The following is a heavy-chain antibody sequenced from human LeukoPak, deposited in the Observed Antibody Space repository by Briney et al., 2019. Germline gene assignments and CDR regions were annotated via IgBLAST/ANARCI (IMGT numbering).Heavy chain of an antibody. Sequence: PSETLSLTCTVSGGSISSYHWTWMRQAPGKGLGWIGYMYNTGSTNYNPSLKSRVTISAETSKNQFSLKLTSVTAADTAVYYCAGRDPTVSIVPTLHPFDYWGQGTLVTVSS. CDR1: GGSISSYH. CDR3: AGRDPTVSIVPTLHPFDY. V-gene: IGHV4-59*01. J-gene: IGHJ4*02. CDR2: MYNTGST. D-gene: IGHD5-12*01.